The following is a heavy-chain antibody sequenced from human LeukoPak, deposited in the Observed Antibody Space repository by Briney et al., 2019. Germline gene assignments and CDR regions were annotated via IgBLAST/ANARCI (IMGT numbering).Heavy chain of an antibody. CDR1: GFTFSNSY. V-gene: IGHV3-53*01. CDR2: VYKDGKM. D-gene: IGHD2-21*01. Sequence: PGGSLRLSCAASGFTFSNSYMSWVRQSPGKGLEWVSVVYKDGKMFYIDSVKGRFAISRDTSKNTVYLQMNNLRAEDTAVYYCASRHCSGGDCYFAGADPFDHWGQGTLVTVSS. J-gene: IGHJ4*02. CDR3: ASRHCSGGDCYFAGADPFDH.